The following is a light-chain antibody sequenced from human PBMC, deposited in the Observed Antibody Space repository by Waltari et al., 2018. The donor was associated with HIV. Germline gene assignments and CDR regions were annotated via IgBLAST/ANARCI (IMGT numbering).Light chain of an antibody. CDR1: QTISPTF. V-gene: IGKV3-20*01. J-gene: IGKJ2*01. Sequence: PGERATLFCRASQTISPTFVAWYQQKPGQPPRLLIYGTSDRATGTPDRFSGSGSGTDFVLTVTRLEPEDFAVYFCQQYGDLPYTFGQGTKLETK. CDR3: QQYGDLPYT. CDR2: GTS.